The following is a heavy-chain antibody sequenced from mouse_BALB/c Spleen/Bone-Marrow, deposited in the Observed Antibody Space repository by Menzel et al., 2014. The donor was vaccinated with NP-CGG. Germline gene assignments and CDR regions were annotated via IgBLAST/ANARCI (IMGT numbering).Heavy chain of an antibody. J-gene: IGHJ1*01. Sequence: VQLQQSGAELVRPGASVKLSCKASGYTFTSYWINWVKQRPGQGLEWIGNIYPSDSYTNYNQKFKDKATLTVDKSSSTAYMQLSSPTSEDSAVYYCTRYYGSSHWYFDVRGAGTTVSVSS. V-gene: IGHV1-69*02. CDR3: TRYYGSSHWYFDV. CDR1: GYTFTSYW. CDR2: IYPSDSYT. D-gene: IGHD1-1*01.